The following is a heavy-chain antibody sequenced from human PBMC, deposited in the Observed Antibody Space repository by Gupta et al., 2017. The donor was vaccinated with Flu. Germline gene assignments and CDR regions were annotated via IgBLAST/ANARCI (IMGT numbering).Heavy chain of an antibody. CDR3: ARDRAYNCFDY. CDR2: INEDGSTK. D-gene: IGHD4-11*01. J-gene: IGHJ4*02. CDR1: GLTFSSSW. Sequence: EVQLVESGGGVVQPGGSLRLSGAASGLTFSSSWMTWVRQAPGKGLEWVANINEDGSTKNYVDSVMGRFTISRDNAKNSLFLQMDSLRADDTAVYYCARDRAYNCFDYWGQGTLVTVSS. V-gene: IGHV3-7*01.